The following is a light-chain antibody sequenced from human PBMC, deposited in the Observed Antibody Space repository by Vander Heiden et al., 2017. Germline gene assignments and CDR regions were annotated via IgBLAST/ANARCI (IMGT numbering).Light chain of an antibody. CDR3: QQSYSNLLFT. CDR2: AAS. Sequence: DIQMTQSPSSLSASVGDRVTITCRASQSISSYLNWYQQKPGKAPKLLIYAASSLQSVVPSRFSGSGYGTDFTLTISSLQPEDFATYYCQQSYSNLLFTFGHGTKVDIK. V-gene: IGKV1-39*01. CDR1: QSISSY. J-gene: IGKJ3*01.